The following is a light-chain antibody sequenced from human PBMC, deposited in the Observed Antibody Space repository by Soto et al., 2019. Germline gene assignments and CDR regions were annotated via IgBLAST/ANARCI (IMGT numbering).Light chain of an antibody. J-gene: IGLJ2*01. CDR2: EVT. V-gene: IGLV2-8*01. CDR1: SSDVGGYNY. CDR3: SSYAGNNVVI. Sequence: QSALTQPPSASGSPRQSVTISCTGTSSDVGGYNYVSWYQQHPGKVPKLLIYEVTRRPSGVPDRFSGSKSGNTATLTVSALPAEDEAHYYCSSYAGNNVVIFGGGTKLTVL.